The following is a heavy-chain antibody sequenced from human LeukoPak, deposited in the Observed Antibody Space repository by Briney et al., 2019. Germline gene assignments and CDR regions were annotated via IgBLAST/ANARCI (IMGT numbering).Heavy chain of an antibody. Sequence: PGGSLRLSCAASGFTFRIYAMNWVRQAPGKGLEWVSSISVNGDDTCYADSVKGRFTISRDNSKNTLYLQMNSLRAEDTAMYYCAKDWRDYGDFHAFDMWGQGTMVTVSS. D-gene: IGHD4-17*01. CDR2: ISVNGDDT. V-gene: IGHV3-23*01. CDR3: AKDWRDYGDFHAFDM. CDR1: GFTFRIYA. J-gene: IGHJ3*02.